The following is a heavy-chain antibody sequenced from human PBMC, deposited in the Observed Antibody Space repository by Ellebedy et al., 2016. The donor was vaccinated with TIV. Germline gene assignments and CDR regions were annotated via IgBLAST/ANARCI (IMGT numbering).Heavy chain of an antibody. J-gene: IGHJ6*02. V-gene: IGHV3-23*01. D-gene: IGHD2/OR15-2a*01. CDR3: AKDVGLQPHYFRYYGLDV. CDR1: TSTFRNYD. CDR2: ISAGGDTT. Sequence: GESLKISCAGSTSTFRNYDFSWVRQAPGKGLEWVSVISAGGDTTYYADSVKGRFTISRDNSKNTLYLQMNGLRVEDTAVYYCAKDVGLQPHYFRYYGLDVWGQGTTVIVSS.